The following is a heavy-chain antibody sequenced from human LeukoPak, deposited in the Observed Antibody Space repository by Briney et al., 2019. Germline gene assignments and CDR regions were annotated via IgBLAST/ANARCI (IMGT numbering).Heavy chain of an antibody. Sequence: PGGSLRLSCAASGFTFSSFAMTWVRQAPGKGLEWVSAISGNGGSKYYADSVGGHFTISRDNSKNTVYLQMNSLRVEDTAVYYCTKTTYYDFWSGHFDYWGQGSLVTVSS. J-gene: IGHJ4*02. V-gene: IGHV3-23*01. CDR3: TKTTYYDFWSGHFDY. CDR1: GFTFSSFA. D-gene: IGHD3-3*01. CDR2: ISGNGGSK.